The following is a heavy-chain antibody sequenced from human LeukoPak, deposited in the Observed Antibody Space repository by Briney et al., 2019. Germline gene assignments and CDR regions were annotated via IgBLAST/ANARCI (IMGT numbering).Heavy chain of an antibody. D-gene: IGHD6-19*01. J-gene: IGHJ4*02. Sequence: PSETLSLTCAVYGGSFSGYYWSWIRQPPGKGLEWIGEIHHSGSTNYNPSLKSRVTISVDTSKNQFSLKLSSVTAADTAVYYCARRKAVAGYTFDYWGQGTLVTVSS. CDR1: GGSFSGYY. CDR2: IHHSGST. V-gene: IGHV4-34*01. CDR3: ARRKAVAGYTFDY.